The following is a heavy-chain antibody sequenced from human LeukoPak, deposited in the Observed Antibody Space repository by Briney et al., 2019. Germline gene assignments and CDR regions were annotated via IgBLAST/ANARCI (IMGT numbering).Heavy chain of an antibody. CDR2: ISSSSSYI. Sequence: GGSLRLSCATSGFTFSTYAMNWVRQAPGKGLEWVSSISSSSSYISYADSMRGRFTISRDNAKNSLYLQMNSLRAEDTAVYYCARETSGSSGFDYWGQGTLVTVSS. CDR1: GFTFSTYA. V-gene: IGHV3-21*01. D-gene: IGHD1-26*01. J-gene: IGHJ4*02. CDR3: ARETSGSSGFDY.